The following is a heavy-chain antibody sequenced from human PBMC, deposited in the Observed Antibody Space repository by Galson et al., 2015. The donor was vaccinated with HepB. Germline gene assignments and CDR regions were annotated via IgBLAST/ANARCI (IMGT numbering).Heavy chain of an antibody. CDR2: ISGGGNT. D-gene: IGHD1-26*01. Sequence: SLRLSCAASGFTFSSYAMSWVRQAPRKGLEWVSAISGGGNTYYADSVKGRFTISRDNSKNTLYLQMNSLRAEDTAIYYCAKRLVGATAGFDYWGQGTLVTVSS. CDR1: GFTFSSYA. J-gene: IGHJ4*02. V-gene: IGHV3-23*01. CDR3: AKRLVGATAGFDY.